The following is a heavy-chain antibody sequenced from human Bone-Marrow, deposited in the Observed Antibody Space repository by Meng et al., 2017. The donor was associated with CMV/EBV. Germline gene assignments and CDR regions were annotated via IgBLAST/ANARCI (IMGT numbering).Heavy chain of an antibody. CDR1: GGSISSSNW. CDR2: IFHSGST. D-gene: IGHD3-10*01. J-gene: IGHJ6*02. Sequence: LRETLSLTCEVSGGSISSSNWWSWVRQPPGKGLEWIGEIFHSGSTNYNPSLKNRVTIFVDKSKRHFSLNLTSVSAADTAVYYCTRVMPYYYGMDVWGQGTTVTVSS. CDR3: TRVMPYYYGMDV. V-gene: IGHV4-4*02.